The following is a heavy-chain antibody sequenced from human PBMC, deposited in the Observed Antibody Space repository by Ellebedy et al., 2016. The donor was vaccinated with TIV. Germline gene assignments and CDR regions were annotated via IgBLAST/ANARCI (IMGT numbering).Heavy chain of an antibody. J-gene: IGHJ4*02. Sequence: GGSLRLXXAASGFSFDDYAMHWVRQAPGKGLEWVSGISWNSGSIGYADSVKGQFTISRDNAKNSLYLQMNSLRAEDTALYYCAKDRDDSSGYFSQFDYWGQGTLVTVSS. CDR3: AKDRDDSSGYFSQFDY. CDR2: ISWNSGSI. V-gene: IGHV3-9*01. CDR1: GFSFDDYA. D-gene: IGHD3-22*01.